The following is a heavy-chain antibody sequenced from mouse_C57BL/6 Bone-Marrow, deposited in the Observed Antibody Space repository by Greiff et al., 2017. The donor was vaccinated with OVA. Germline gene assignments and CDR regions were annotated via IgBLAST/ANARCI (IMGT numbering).Heavy chain of an antibody. CDR1: GYTFTSYW. Sequence: VQLQQSGAELVKPGASVKMSCKASGYTFTSYWITWVKQRPGQGLEWIGDIYPGSGSTNYNEKFKSKATLTVDTSSSTAYMQLSSLTSEDSAVYYCARDYYGSSYDYWGQGTTLTVSS. V-gene: IGHV1-55*01. D-gene: IGHD1-1*01. CDR2: IYPGSGST. CDR3: ARDYYGSSYDY. J-gene: IGHJ2*01.